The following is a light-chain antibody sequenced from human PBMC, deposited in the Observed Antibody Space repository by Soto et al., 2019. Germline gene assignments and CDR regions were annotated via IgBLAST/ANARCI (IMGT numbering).Light chain of an antibody. CDR2: AAS. CDR1: QNIFSK. Sequence: EIAMTQSPATLSVTPGERATLSCKASQNIFSKLAWYQHKPGQAPRLLIYAASSGATGLPARFSGSGSGTEFTLTISSLQSEDSAVYYCQQYNTCPLIFGGGTTVVIK. CDR3: QQYNTCPLI. J-gene: IGKJ4*01. V-gene: IGKV3-15*01.